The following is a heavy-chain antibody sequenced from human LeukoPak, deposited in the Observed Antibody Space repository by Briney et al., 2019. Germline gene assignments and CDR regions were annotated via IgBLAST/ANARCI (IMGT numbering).Heavy chain of an antibody. V-gene: IGHV1-69*13. Sequence: SVKVSCKASGGTFSSYAISWVRQAPGQGLEWMRGIIPIFGTANYAQKFQGRVTITADESTSTAYMELSSLRSEDTAVYYCARDITMVRGGWFDPWGQGTLVTVSS. D-gene: IGHD3-10*01. CDR1: GGTFSSYA. J-gene: IGHJ5*02. CDR2: IIPIFGTA. CDR3: ARDITMVRGGWFDP.